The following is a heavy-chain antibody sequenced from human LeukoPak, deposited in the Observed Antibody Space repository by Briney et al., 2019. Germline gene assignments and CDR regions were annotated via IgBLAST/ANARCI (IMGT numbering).Heavy chain of an antibody. CDR1: GYTFTSYY. D-gene: IGHD3-22*01. J-gene: IGHJ4*02. Sequence: GASVKVSCKASGYTFTSYYMHWVRQAPGQGLEWMGWISAYNGDTNYAQMLQGRVTLTTDASTNTAYMELRSLRSDDAAVYYCARDLPDLTYSYDSSGLDYWGQGTLVTVST. CDR3: ARDLPDLTYSYDSSGLDY. CDR2: ISAYNGDT. V-gene: IGHV1-18*04.